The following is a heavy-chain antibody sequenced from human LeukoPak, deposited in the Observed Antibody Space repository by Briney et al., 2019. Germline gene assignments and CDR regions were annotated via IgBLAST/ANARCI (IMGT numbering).Heavy chain of an antibody. V-gene: IGHV3-74*01. CDR2: IDSDGSIT. CDR3: ARVLTPANIDS. Sequence: PGGSLRLSCAASGFTFSSYLMHWVRQAPGKGLVWVSHIDSDGSITTYADSVKGRFTISRDNARNTRYLQMNSLRAEDTAVYYCARVLTPANIDSWGQGTLVTVSS. CDR1: GFTFSSYL. D-gene: IGHD3-9*01. J-gene: IGHJ4*02.